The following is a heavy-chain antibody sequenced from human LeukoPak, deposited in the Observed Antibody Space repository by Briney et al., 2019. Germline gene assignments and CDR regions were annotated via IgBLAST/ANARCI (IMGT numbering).Heavy chain of an antibody. CDR3: ARETYYGSGSYSDFALDY. J-gene: IGHJ4*02. CDR1: GFTFSNYE. Sequence: GGTLRLSCAASGFTFSNYEINWVRQAPGRGLEWISYISGSGTSIYHANSVKGRFTISRDNAKNSVYLQMNSLRAEDTAVYYCARETYYGSGSYSDFALDYWGQGTLVTVSS. V-gene: IGHV3-48*03. D-gene: IGHD3-10*01. CDR2: ISGSGTSI.